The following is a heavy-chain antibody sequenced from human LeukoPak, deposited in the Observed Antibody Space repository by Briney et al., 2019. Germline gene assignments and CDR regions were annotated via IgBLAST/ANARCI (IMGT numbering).Heavy chain of an antibody. V-gene: IGHV3-7*01. Sequence: GGSLRLSCAASGSTFSSYWMSWVPQAPGKGLEWVANIKQDGSEKYYVDSVKGRFTISRDNAKNSLYLQMNSLRAEDTAVYYCARESSGSSSSFDYWGQGTLVTVSS. CDR3: ARESSGSSSSFDY. CDR1: GSTFSSYW. J-gene: IGHJ4*02. D-gene: IGHD6-6*01. CDR2: IKQDGSEK.